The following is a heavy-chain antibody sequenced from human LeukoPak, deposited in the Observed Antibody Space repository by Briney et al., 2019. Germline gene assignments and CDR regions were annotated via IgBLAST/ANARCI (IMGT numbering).Heavy chain of an antibody. Sequence: PGGSLRLSCAASGSTFSSYWMHWVRQAPGKGLVWVSAIHSDGSDTRYADSVKGRFTISRDNAKNSLYLQMNSLRGEDTALYYCARPRGYSGYDPFDPWGQGTLVTVSS. J-gene: IGHJ5*02. D-gene: IGHD5-12*01. CDR1: GSTFSSYW. CDR3: ARPRGYSGYDPFDP. CDR2: IHSDGSDT. V-gene: IGHV3-74*01.